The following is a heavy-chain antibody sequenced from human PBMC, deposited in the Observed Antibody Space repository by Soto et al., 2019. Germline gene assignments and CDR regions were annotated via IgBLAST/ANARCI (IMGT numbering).Heavy chain of an antibody. Sequence: SETLSLTCTVSGGSISSGGYYWSWIRQHPGKGLEWIGYIYYSGSTYYNPSLKSRVTISVDTSKNQFSLKLSSVTAEDTAVYYCARDHSYSSSWYIPSTFGMDVWGQGTTVTVAS. CDR2: IYYSGST. CDR3: ARDHSYSSSWYIPSTFGMDV. D-gene: IGHD6-13*01. CDR1: GGSISSGGYY. V-gene: IGHV4-31*03. J-gene: IGHJ6*02.